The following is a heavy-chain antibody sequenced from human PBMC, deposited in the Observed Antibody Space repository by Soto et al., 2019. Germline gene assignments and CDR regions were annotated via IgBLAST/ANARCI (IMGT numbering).Heavy chain of an antibody. CDR2: INHSGST. V-gene: IGHV4-34*01. J-gene: IGHJ6*03. Sequence: SETLSLTCAVYGGSFSGYYWSWIRQPPGKGLEWIGEINHSGSTNYNPSLKSRVTISVDTSKNQFSLKLSSVTAADTAVYYCAREGGQPRYCSSTSCYKGDYYYYYYMDVWGKGTTVTVSS. CDR3: AREGGQPRYCSSTSCYKGDYYYYYYMDV. CDR1: GGSFSGYY. D-gene: IGHD2-2*02.